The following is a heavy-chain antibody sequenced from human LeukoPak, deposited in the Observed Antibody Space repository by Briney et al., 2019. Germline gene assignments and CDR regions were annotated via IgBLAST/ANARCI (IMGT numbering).Heavy chain of an antibody. J-gene: IGHJ4*02. Sequence: ASVKVSCKAPGFTFTSSAVQWVRQARGQRLEWIGWIVVGSGNTNYAQKFQERVTITRDMSTSTAYMELSSLRSEDTAVYYCAAAPARIAAPSRWGQGTLVTVSS. D-gene: IGHD6-6*01. V-gene: IGHV1-58*01. CDR3: AAAPARIAAPSR. CDR2: IVVGSGNT. CDR1: GFTFTSSA.